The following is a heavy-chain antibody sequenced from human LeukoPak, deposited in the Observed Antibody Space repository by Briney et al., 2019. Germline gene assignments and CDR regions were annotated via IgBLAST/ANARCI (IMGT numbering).Heavy chain of an antibody. J-gene: IGHJ4*02. D-gene: IGHD4-17*01. Sequence: PGRSLRLSCAASGFTFSRYVMHWVRQAPGKGLEWVAVISYDGSNKYYVDSVKGRFTISRDNSKNTLYLQMIRLTAEDTAVYYCAKVSKVYGDYASFDYWGQGTLVTVSS. V-gene: IGHV3-30*18. CDR3: AKVSKVYGDYASFDY. CDR1: GFTFSRYV. CDR2: ISYDGSNK.